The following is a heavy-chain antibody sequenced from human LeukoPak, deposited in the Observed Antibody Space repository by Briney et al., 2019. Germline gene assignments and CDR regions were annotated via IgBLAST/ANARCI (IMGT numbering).Heavy chain of an antibody. CDR1: GYTFTDYY. CDR2: INPNSGGT. J-gene: IGHJ4*02. V-gene: IGHV1-2*02. CDR3: ARSYGLPDY. Sequence: ASVKVSCKASGYTFTDYYIDWVRQAPGQGLEWMGWINPNSGGTNYAQKFQGRVTMTRDTSISTAYMELSRLRSDDTAVYYCARSYGLPDYWGQGTLVTVSS. D-gene: IGHD3-16*01.